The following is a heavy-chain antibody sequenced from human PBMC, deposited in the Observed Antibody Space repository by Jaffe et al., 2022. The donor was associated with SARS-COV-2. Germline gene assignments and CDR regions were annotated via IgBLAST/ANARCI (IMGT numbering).Heavy chain of an antibody. CDR1: GFTFSSYA. V-gene: IGHV3-23*04. CDR3: AKDRVYYDSSGYMIMLGAFDI. CDR2: ISGSGGST. D-gene: IGHD3-22*01. Sequence: EVQLVESGGGLVQPGGSLRLSCAASGFTFSSYAMSWVRQAPGKGLEWVSAISGSGGSTYYADSVKGRFTISRDNSKNTLYLQMNSLRAEDTAVYYCAKDRVYYDSSGYMIMLGAFDIWGQGTMVTVSS. J-gene: IGHJ3*02.